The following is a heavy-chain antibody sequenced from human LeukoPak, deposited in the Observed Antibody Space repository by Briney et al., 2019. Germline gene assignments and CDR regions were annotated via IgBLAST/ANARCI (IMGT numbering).Heavy chain of an antibody. CDR3: ARAYGDQYYFDY. J-gene: IGHJ4*02. CDR1: GGTLSSYA. D-gene: IGHD4-17*01. Sequence: GASVKVSCKASGGTLSSYAISWVRQAPGQGLEWMGRIIPILGIANYAQKFQGRVTITADKSTSTAYMELSSLRSEDTAVYYCARAYGDQYYFDYWGQGTLVTVSS. V-gene: IGHV1-69*04. CDR2: IIPILGIA.